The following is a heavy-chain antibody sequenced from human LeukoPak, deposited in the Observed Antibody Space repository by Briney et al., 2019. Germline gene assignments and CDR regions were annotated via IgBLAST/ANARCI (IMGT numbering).Heavy chain of an antibody. CDR1: GFTFSSYA. CDR3: AKRRRDTTVIRYYYYYIDV. J-gene: IGHJ6*03. V-gene: IGHV3-23*01. Sequence: PGGSLRLSCAASGFTFSSYAMSWVRQAPGKGLEWVSAISGSGGSTYYADSVKGRFTISRDNSKNTLYLQMNSLRAEDTAVYYCAKRRRDTTVIRYYYYYIDVWGKGTTVTVSS. CDR2: ISGSGGST. D-gene: IGHD1-1*01.